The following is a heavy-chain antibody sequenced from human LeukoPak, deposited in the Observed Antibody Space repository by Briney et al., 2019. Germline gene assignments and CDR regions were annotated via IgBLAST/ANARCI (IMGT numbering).Heavy chain of an antibody. Sequence: SETLSLTCAVSGGSISSGGYSWSWIRQPPGKGLEWIGYIYHSGSTYYNPSLKSRVTISVDTSKNQFSLKLSSVTAADTAVYYCAREGIGDAAYYWGQGTLVTVSS. CDR3: AREGIGDAAYY. J-gene: IGHJ4*02. D-gene: IGHD4-17*01. CDR2: IYHSGST. V-gene: IGHV4-30-2*01. CDR1: GGSISSGGYS.